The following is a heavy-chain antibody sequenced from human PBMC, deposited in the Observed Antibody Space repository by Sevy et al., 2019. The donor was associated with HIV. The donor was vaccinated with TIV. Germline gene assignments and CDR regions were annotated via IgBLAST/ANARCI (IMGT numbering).Heavy chain of an antibody. V-gene: IGHV3-23*01. CDR2: ISGSGGYT. CDR3: XXIXXXXXXX. Sequence: GGSLRLSXAASGFIXSSYVMSWVRQAPGKGLEWVSSISGSGGYTYYADSVKGRFTISRDNSNNMLYLQMNSLRAEDTAIYXCXXIXXXXXXXWGXXXLVTVSS. J-gene: IGHJ4*01. CDR1: GFIXSSYV.